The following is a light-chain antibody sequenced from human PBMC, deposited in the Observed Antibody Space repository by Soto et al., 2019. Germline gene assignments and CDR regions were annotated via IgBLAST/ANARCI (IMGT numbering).Light chain of an antibody. Sequence: EIVLTQSPGTLSLSPGERATLSCRASQSVSSSYLAWYQQKPGQAPRLLIYGASSRATGIPDRFSGSGSGTDFTLTISRLEPEDFAVYYCQQYGSSPWTFGKGTKLGIK. CDR1: QSVSSSY. V-gene: IGKV3-20*01. J-gene: IGKJ2*01. CDR2: GAS. CDR3: QQYGSSPWT.